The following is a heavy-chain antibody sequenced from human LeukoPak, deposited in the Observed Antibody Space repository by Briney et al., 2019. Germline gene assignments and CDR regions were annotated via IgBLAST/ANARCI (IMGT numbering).Heavy chain of an antibody. CDR1: GDSVSSNSAA. CDR2: TYYRSKWYN. V-gene: IGHV6-1*01. CDR3: ARSEYDILTGFDY. J-gene: IGHJ4*02. D-gene: IGHD3-9*01. Sequence: SQTLSLTCAISGDSVSSNSAAWNWIRQSPSRGLEWLGRTYYRSKWYNDYAVSVKSRITINPDTSKNQFSLQLSSVTAADTAVYYCARSEYDILTGFDYWGQGTLVTVSS.